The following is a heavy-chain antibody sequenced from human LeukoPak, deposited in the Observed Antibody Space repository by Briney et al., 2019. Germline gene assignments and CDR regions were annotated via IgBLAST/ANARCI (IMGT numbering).Heavy chain of an antibody. CDR2: IYYTGST. D-gene: IGHD1-1*01. CDR3: ARDDSYNWNDRRKNWFDP. CDR1: GGSISSSSYY. V-gene: IGHV4-39*07. J-gene: IGHJ5*02. Sequence: SETLSLTCTVSGGSISSSSYYWGWIRQPPGKGLEWIGSIYYTGSTYYNPSLKSRVTISVDTSKNQFSLKLSSVTAADTAVYYCARDDSYNWNDRRKNWFDPWGQGTLVTVSS.